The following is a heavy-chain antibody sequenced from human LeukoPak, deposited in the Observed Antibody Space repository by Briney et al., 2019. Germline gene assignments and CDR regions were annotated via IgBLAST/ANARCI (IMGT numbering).Heavy chain of an antibody. D-gene: IGHD5-18*01. J-gene: IGHJ6*03. V-gene: IGHV4-59*08. CDR2: IYYSGST. CDR1: GGSISSYY. Sequence: PSETLSLTCTVSGGSISSYYWSWIRQPPGKGLEWIEYIYYSGSTNYNPSLKSRVTISVDTSKNQFSLKLSSVTAADTAVYYCARLRAMAIYYMDVWGKGTTVTVSS. CDR3: ARLRAMAIYYMDV.